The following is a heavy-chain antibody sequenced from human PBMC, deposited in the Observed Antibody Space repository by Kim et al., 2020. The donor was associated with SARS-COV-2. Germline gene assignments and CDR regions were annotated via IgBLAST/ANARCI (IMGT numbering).Heavy chain of an antibody. D-gene: IGHD6-19*01. Sequence: GSTYYADAVKGRFTISRDNSKHTLYLQMKSLRAEDTAVYYCARGAGSSLGWGQGTLVTVSS. CDR2: GST. CDR3: ARGAGSSLG. V-gene: IGHV3-53*01. J-gene: IGHJ4*02.